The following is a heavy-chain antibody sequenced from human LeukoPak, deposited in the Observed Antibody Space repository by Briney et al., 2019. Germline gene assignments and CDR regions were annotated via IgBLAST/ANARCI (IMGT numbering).Heavy chain of an antibody. CDR2: INPKSGGT. CDR3: ARDLYFDY. J-gene: IGHJ4*02. V-gene: IGHV1-2*02. CDR1: GYTFTDYH. Sequence: ASVKVSCKASGYTFTDYHIHWVRQARGQGLEWMGWINPKSGGTKYAQKFQGRVTMTRDTSISTAYMEMSRLRSDDTAVYYCARDLYFDYWGQGTLVTVSS.